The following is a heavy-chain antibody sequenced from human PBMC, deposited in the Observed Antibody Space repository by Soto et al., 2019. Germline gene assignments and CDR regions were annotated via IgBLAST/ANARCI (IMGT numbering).Heavy chain of an antibody. J-gene: IGHJ5*02. CDR3: ARGRIRGPFDP. Sequence: QVQLQQWGAGLLKPSETLSLTCAVYGGSFSGYYWSWIRQPPGKGLEWIGEINHSGSTNYNPSLKSRVTISVDTYKNQFSLKLSSVTAADTAVYYCARGRIRGPFDPWGQGTLVTVSS. CDR2: INHSGST. V-gene: IGHV4-34*01. CDR1: GGSFSGYY.